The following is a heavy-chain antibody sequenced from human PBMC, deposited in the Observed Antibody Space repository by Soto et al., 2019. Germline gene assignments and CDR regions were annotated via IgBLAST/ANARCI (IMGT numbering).Heavy chain of an antibody. CDR1: DASFTTNNYY. Sequence: PSETLSLTCTISDASFTTNNYYWGWIRQPPGKGLEWIGSISYSGSTCYNQSLKSQVTISVDTSKNQFSLKLSSVTAADTAVYYCARENESMVRGVIITRAFDIWGQGTMVTVSS. CDR2: ISYSGST. J-gene: IGHJ3*02. V-gene: IGHV4-39*07. D-gene: IGHD3-10*01. CDR3: ARENESMVRGVIITRAFDI.